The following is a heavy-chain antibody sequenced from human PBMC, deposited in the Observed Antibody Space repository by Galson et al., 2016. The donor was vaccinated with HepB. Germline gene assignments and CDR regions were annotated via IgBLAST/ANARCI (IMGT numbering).Heavy chain of an antibody. D-gene: IGHD3-16*01. CDR1: GYNFAKYW. CDR2: IYPGDSDT. J-gene: IGHJ3*02. V-gene: IGHV5-51*01. CDR3: ARQGIMIPSGGGRDGFDM. Sequence: QSGAEAKEPGESLKISCKGSGYNFAKYWIGWVRQMPGKGLEWMGIIYPGDSDTRFSPSFQGQVMISADKSINTAYLQWSALKASDTATYYCARQGIMIPSGGGRDGFDMWGQGTMVTVSS.